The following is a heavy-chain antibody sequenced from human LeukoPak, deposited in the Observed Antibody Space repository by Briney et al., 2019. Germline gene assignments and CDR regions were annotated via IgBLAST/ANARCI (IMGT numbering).Heavy chain of an antibody. CDR2: SYYSGST. V-gene: IGHV4-59*01. CDR1: GGSISSYY. J-gene: IGHJ5*02. D-gene: IGHD3-3*01. CDR3: ARETVPSTYYDFWSGSYWFDP. Sequence: SETLSLTCTVSGGSISSYYWSLIRRPPGKGLEWIGYSYYSGSTNYNPSLKSRVTISVNTSKNQFSLKLSSVTAADTAVYYCARETVPSTYYDFWSGSYWFDPWGQGTLVTVSS.